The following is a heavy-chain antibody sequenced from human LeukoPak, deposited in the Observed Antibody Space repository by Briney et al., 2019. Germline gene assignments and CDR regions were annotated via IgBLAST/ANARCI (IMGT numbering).Heavy chain of an antibody. CDR3: ATDRKRSKVTGTTY. V-gene: IGHV1-24*01. Sequence: ASVKVSCKVSGYTLTELSMHWVRQAPGKGLEWMGGLDPEDGETIYAQKFQGRVTMTEDTSTDTAYMELSSLRSEDTAVYYCATDRKRSKVTGTTYWGQGTLVTVSS. CDR1: GYTLTELS. D-gene: IGHD1-7*01. CDR2: LDPEDGET. J-gene: IGHJ4*02.